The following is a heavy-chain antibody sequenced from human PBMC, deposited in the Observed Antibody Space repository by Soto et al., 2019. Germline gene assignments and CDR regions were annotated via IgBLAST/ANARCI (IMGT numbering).Heavy chain of an antibody. CDR3: ARHLEGYCSSTSCSKYYYYYGMDV. Sequence: PGESLKIYCKGSGYRFTSYWISWERQIPGKGLKWTGRIDPSDSYTNYSPSFQGHVTISADNSISTAYLQWSCLKASDTAMYYCARHLEGYCSSTSCSKYYYYYGMDVWGQGTTVTVS. CDR2: IDPSDSYT. J-gene: IGHJ6*02. CDR1: GYRFTSYW. V-gene: IGHV5-10-1*01. D-gene: IGHD2-2*01.